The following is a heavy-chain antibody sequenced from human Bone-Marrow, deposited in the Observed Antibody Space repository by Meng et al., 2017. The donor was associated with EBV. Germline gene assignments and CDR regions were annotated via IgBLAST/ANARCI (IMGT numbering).Heavy chain of an antibody. CDR1: GFTFSSYS. D-gene: IGHD1-26*01. J-gene: IGHJ4*02. Sequence: EVQLVESGGGLVKPGGSLRLSCAASGFTFSSYSMNWVRQAPGKGLEWVSSISSSSSYIYYADSVKGRFTISRDNAKNSLYLQMNSLRAEDTAVYYCARDVNSGSYYGPGAVDYWGQGTLGTVAS. CDR2: ISSSSSYI. CDR3: ARDVNSGSYYGPGAVDY. V-gene: IGHV3-21*01.